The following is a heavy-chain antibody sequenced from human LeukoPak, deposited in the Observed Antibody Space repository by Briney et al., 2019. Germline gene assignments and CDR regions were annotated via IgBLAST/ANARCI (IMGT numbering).Heavy chain of an antibody. J-gene: IGHJ4*02. CDR3: ARDWRLGSIADN. Sequence: SVKVSCKASGGTFSGYAISWVRQAPGQGLEWMGGIIPIFGTANYAQKFQGRVTITADESTSTAYMELSSLRSEDTAVYYCARDWRLGSIADNWGQGTLVTVSS. V-gene: IGHV1-69*01. CDR2: IIPIFGTA. D-gene: IGHD6-6*01. CDR1: GGTFSGYA.